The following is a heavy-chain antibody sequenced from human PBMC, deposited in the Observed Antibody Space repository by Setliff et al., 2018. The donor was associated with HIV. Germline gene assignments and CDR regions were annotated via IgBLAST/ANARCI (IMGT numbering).Heavy chain of an antibody. V-gene: IGHV4-34*01. J-gene: IGHJ6*03. Sequence: KPSETLSLTCAVYGGSVSGYYWSWIRQPPGKGLEWIGEIDHSGSTNYNPSLKSRVTISVDTSKNQFSLKLSPVTAADTAVYYCARDRSNWNYGKNYMDVWGKGTTVTVSS. D-gene: IGHD1-7*01. CDR1: GGSVSGYY. CDR3: ARDRSNWNYGKNYMDV. CDR2: IDHSGST.